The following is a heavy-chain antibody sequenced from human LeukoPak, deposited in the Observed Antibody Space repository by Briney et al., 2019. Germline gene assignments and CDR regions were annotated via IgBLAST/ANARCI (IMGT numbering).Heavy chain of an antibody. Sequence: PGGSLRLSCAASGFTFDDYAMHWVRQAPGKGLEWVSGISWNSGSIGYADSVKGRFTISRDNAKNTLYLQMNSLRAEDTAVYYCARAPEPYGLAGFDYWGQGTLVTVSS. D-gene: IGHD3-10*01. J-gene: IGHJ4*02. V-gene: IGHV3-9*01. CDR2: ISWNSGSI. CDR3: ARAPEPYGLAGFDY. CDR1: GFTFDDYA.